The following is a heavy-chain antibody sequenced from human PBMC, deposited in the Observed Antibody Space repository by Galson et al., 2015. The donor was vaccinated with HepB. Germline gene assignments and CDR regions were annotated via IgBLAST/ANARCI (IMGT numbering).Heavy chain of an antibody. CDR3: ARVRGSGLDPHSWFGV. Sequence: QSGAEVKKPGESLKISCEASGYTFSDYYIAWVRQMPGEGLECMGIIYPDDSDTKYSPSFQGQVTFSVDKSVTTAYLQWSGLRASDIGIYYCARVRGSGLDPHSWFGVWGQGTLVTVSS. D-gene: IGHD3-10*01. CDR1: GYTFSDYY. J-gene: IGHJ5*02. CDR2: IYPDDSDT. V-gene: IGHV5-51*03.